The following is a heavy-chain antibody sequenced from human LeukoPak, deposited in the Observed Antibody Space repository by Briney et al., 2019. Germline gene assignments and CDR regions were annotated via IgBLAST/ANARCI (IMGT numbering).Heavy chain of an antibody. J-gene: IGHJ4*02. CDR2: IKQDGSEK. V-gene: IGHV3-7*01. CDR1: GFSFSTYW. D-gene: IGHD5-24*01. CDR3: VRGRGCYEI. Sequence: GGSLRLSCAASGFSFSTYWMSWVRQAPGKRPEWMANIKQDGSEKYYVDSVKGRFTISRDNAKNSLFLQMNSLRAEDTAMYYCVRGRGCYEIRGQGTLVTVSS.